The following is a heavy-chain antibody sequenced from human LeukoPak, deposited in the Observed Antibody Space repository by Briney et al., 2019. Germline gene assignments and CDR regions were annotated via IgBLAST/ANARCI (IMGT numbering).Heavy chain of an antibody. Sequence: PGGSLRLSCAASGFTFSSYGMHWVRQAPGKGLEWVAVISYDGSNKYYADSVKGRFTISRDNSKNTLYLQMNSLRAEDTAVYYCAKEQLGYCSSTSSSRIIDWGQGTLVTVSS. CDR3: AKEQLGYCSSTSSSRIID. D-gene: IGHD2-2*01. CDR2: ISYDGSNK. J-gene: IGHJ4*02. CDR1: GFTFSSYG. V-gene: IGHV3-30*18.